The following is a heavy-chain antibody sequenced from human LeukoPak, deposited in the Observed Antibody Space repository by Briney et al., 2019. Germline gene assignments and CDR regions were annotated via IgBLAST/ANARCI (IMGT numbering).Heavy chain of an antibody. Sequence: GASVKVSCTASGYTFTGYYMHWARQAPGQGLEWRGWINPNSGGTNYAQKFQGRVTMTRDTSISTAYMELSRLRSDDTAVYYCASAQRDTAMVTLDYWGQGTLVTVSS. CDR3: ASAQRDTAMVTLDY. D-gene: IGHD5-18*01. J-gene: IGHJ4*02. CDR1: GYTFTGYY. CDR2: INPNSGGT. V-gene: IGHV1-2*02.